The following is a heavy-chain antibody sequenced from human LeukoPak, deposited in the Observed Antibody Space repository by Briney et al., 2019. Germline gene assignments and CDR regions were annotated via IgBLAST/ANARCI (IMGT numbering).Heavy chain of an antibody. CDR3: ARVPGGGYDFWSGYIDY. CDR1: GYSISSGYY. V-gene: IGHV4-38-2*02. Sequence: SETLSLTCTVSGYSISSGYYWGWTRQPPGKGLEWIGSIYQSGSTYYNPSLKSRVTISVDTSKNQFSLKLSSVTAADTAVYYCARVPGGGYDFWSGYIDYWGQGTLVTVSS. CDR2: IYQSGST. D-gene: IGHD3-3*01. J-gene: IGHJ4*02.